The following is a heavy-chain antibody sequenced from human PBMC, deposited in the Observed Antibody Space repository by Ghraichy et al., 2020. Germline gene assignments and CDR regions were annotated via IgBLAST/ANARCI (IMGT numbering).Heavy chain of an antibody. V-gene: IGHV4-59*01. CDR3: ARDRGANDFWSGYYTWYFDL. J-gene: IGHJ2*01. D-gene: IGHD3-3*01. CDR1: GGSISSYY. Sequence: GGSISSYYWSWIRQPPGKGLEWIGYIYYSGSTNYNPSLKSRVTISVDTSKNQFSLKVSSVTAADTAVYYCARDRGANDFWSGYYTWYFDLWGRGTPVIVSS. CDR2: IYYSGST.